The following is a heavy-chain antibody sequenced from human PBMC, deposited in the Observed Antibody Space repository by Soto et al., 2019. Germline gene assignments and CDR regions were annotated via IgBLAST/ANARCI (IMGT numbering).Heavy chain of an antibody. Sequence: SETLSLTCTVSGGSISGYYWSWIRQPPGKGLEWIGYMYNTGSTVYNPSFKSRVTISVDTSKNQFSLKLNSVTAADTAVYYCARVLWGYCGTDCYPLDVWGQGTTVTVSS. D-gene: IGHD2-21*02. CDR1: GGSISGYY. J-gene: IGHJ6*02. V-gene: IGHV4-59*01. CDR3: ARVLWGYCGTDCYPLDV. CDR2: MYNTGST.